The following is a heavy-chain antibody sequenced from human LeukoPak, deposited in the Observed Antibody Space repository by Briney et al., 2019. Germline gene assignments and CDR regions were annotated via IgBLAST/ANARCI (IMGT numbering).Heavy chain of an antibody. D-gene: IGHD3-10*01. V-gene: IGHV3-48*04. CDR2: ISSSSSTI. Sequence: GGSLRLSCATSGFTFSSYSMNWVRQAPGKGLEWVSYISSSSSTIYYADSVKGRFTISRDNAKNSLYLQMNSLRAEDTAVYYCARDCHGSGSYCMDVWGQGTTVTVSS. CDR1: GFTFSSYS. CDR3: ARDCHGSGSYCMDV. J-gene: IGHJ6*02.